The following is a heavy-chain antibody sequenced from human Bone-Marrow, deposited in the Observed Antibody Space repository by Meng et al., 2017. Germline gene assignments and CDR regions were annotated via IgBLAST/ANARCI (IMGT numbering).Heavy chain of an antibody. CDR2: IIPIFGTA. V-gene: IGHV1-69*01. J-gene: IGHJ4*02. Sequence: VPCGAAVTMSVSSVKVSCKASVGTFSSYAISWVRQAAGQGLEWMGGIIPIFGTANYAQKFQGRVTITADESTSTAYMELSSLRSEDTAVYYCARTYGDYCFDYWGQGTLVTVSS. CDR1: VGTFSSYA. CDR3: ARTYGDYCFDY. D-gene: IGHD4-17*01.